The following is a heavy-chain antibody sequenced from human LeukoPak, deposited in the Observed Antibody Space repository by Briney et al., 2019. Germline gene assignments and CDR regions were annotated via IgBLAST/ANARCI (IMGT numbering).Heavy chain of an antibody. V-gene: IGHV3-48*01. CDR1: GFTFSSYS. CDR3: AAAVGTDDFWSGNYPGYYMDV. CDR2: ISSSSSTI. J-gene: IGHJ6*03. D-gene: IGHD3-3*01. Sequence: GGSLRLSCAASGFTFSSYSMNWVRQAPGKGLEWVSYISSSSSTIYYADSVKGRFTISRDNAKNSLYLQMNSLRAEDTAVYYCAAAVGTDDFWSGNYPGYYMDVWGKGTTVTVSS.